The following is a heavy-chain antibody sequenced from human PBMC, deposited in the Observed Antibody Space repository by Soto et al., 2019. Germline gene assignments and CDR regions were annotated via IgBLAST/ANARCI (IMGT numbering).Heavy chain of an antibody. CDR2: INHSGST. J-gene: IGHJ6*02. CDR1: GGSFSGYY. V-gene: IGHV4-34*01. Sequence: PSETLSLTCAVYGGSFSGYYWSWIRQPPGKGLEWIGEINHSGSTNYNPSLKSRVTISVDTSKNQFSLKLSSVTAADTAVYYCARGGGTNGDYYYYGMDVWGQGTTVTVS. D-gene: IGHD2-15*01. CDR3: ARGGGTNGDYYYYGMDV.